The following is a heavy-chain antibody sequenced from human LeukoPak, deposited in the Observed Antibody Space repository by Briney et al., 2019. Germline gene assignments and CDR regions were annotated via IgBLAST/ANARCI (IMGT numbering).Heavy chain of an antibody. J-gene: IGHJ6*03. Sequence: SETLSLTCAVYGGSFSGSYWSWIRQPPGKGLEWIGYVDHTGSTNFNPSLNGRVSISRDTTNNLFSLRLRSVTAADTAVYFCARGRVSSSTWYSTYYYYFYMDVWGKGTTVTVS. CDR3: ARGRVSSSTWYSTYYYYFYMDV. V-gene: IGHV4-59*01. CDR1: GGSFSGSY. D-gene: IGHD1-1*01. CDR2: VDHTGST.